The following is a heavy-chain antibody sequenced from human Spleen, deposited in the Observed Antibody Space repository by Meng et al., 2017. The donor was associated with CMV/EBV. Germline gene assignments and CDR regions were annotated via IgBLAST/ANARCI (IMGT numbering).Heavy chain of an antibody. CDR1: GDSITSSTHY. V-gene: IGHV4-39*01. CDR3: ARLRFLGLTWFDP. D-gene: IGHD3-3*01. Sequence: VSGDSITSSTHYWVWVRQPPGKGLEWIGNIYYSGSTYYNPSLKSRVTMSVDTSKNQFSLKLNSVTAADTAVYYCARLRFLGLTWFDPWGQGTLVTVSS. J-gene: IGHJ5*02. CDR2: IYYSGST.